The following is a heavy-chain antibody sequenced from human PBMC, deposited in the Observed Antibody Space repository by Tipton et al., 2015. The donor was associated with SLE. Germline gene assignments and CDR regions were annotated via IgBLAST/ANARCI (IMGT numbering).Heavy chain of an antibody. D-gene: IGHD1-7*01. CDR1: EFSASSNY. CDR2: IYSAGTT. Sequence: SLRLSCAASEFSASSNYMSWVRQAPGKGLEWVSVIYSAGTTYYADSVKGRFTISRDNSKNTLFLHLNSLRADDTAVYYCAGASWNYGFFDYWGQGTLVTVSS. V-gene: IGHV3-53*01. CDR3: AGASWNYGFFDY. J-gene: IGHJ4*02.